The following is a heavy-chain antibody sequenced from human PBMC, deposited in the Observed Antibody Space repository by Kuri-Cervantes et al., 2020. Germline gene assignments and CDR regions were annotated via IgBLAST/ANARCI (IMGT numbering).Heavy chain of an antibody. V-gene: IGHV3-11*01. J-gene: IGHJ4*02. Sequence: GGSLRLSCAASGFTFSDYYMSWIRQAPGKGLEWVSYISSSGSTIYYANSVKGRFTISRDNAKNSLYLQMNSLRAEDTAVYYCARSFGDYDILTGYPLWGQGTLVTVSS. CDR3: ARSFGDYDILTGYPL. CDR1: GFTFSDYY. D-gene: IGHD3-9*01. CDR2: ISSSGSTI.